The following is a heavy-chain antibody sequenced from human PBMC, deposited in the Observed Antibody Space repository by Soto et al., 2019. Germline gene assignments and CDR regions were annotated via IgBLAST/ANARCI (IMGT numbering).Heavy chain of an antibody. CDR2: IWLDGSNE. J-gene: IGHJ3*02. Sequence: QAQLVESGGGVVQPGRSLRLSCAASGLSFSNYGMHWVRQAPGKGLEWVALIWLDGSNENYADFVKGRVTISRDNFKNTLYLQMNSLRAEDTAVYYCARPRTTVVTPLDAFDIWGQGTMVTVSS. CDR3: ARPRTTVVTPLDAFDI. V-gene: IGHV3-33*01. D-gene: IGHD4-17*01. CDR1: GLSFSNYG.